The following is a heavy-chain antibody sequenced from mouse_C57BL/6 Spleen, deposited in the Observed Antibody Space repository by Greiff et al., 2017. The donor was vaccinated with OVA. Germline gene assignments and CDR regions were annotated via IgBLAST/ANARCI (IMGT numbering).Heavy chain of an antibody. CDR3: ARSEYYYGSSYFDV. J-gene: IGHJ1*03. V-gene: IGHV1-19*01. CDR1: GYTFTDYY. D-gene: IGHD1-1*01. CDR2: INPYNGGT. Sequence: VQLQQSGPVLVKPGASVKMSCKASGYTFTDYYMNWVKQSHGKSLEWIGVINPYNGGTSYNQKFKGKATLTVDKSSSTAYMELNSLTSEDSAVYYCARSEYYYGSSYFDVWGTGTTVTGSS.